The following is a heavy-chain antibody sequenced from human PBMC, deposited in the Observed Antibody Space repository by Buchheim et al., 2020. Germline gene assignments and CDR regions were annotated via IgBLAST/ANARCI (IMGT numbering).Heavy chain of an antibody. J-gene: IGHJ6*03. CDR3: AKDWHPADRWSDYYMDV. V-gene: IGHV3-21*01. Sequence: EVQLVESGGGLVKPGGSLRLSCAASGFTFSSYSMNWVRQAPGKGLEWVSSISISSSYIYYADSVKGRFTISRDNAKNSLYLQMNSLRAEDTAVYYCAKDWHPADRWSDYYMDVWGKGTT. CDR1: GFTFSSYS. D-gene: IGHD3-16*02. CDR2: ISISSSYI.